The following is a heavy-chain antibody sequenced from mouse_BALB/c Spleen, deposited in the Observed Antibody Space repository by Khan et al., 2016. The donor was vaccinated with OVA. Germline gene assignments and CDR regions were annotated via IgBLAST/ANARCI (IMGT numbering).Heavy chain of an antibody. Sequence: QVQLQQSGAELMKPGASVKISCKATGYTFSSYWIEWVKQRPGHGLEWIGEIIPGRDNNNYNEKVKGKATFTADTSTNIAYMQLNSLTSEDSAVYYCARGAGTTYGMDYWGQGTSVTVSS. CDR3: ARGAGTTYGMDY. CDR1: GYTFSSYW. V-gene: IGHV1-9*01. CDR2: IIPGRDNN. J-gene: IGHJ4*01. D-gene: IGHD4-1*01.